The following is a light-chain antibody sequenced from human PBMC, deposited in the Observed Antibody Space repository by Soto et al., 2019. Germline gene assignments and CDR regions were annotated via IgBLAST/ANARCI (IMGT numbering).Light chain of an antibody. Sequence: DIQMTQSPSSLSASVGDRVTITCRASQSISNYLNWYQQKPGKAPKLLMFAASSLQSGVPSRFNCGGSGTDFTLTISSLQPEDFATYYCQQSYSTPRTFGQGTKVEIK. CDR3: QQSYSTPRT. CDR1: QSISNY. V-gene: IGKV1-39*01. CDR2: AAS. J-gene: IGKJ1*01.